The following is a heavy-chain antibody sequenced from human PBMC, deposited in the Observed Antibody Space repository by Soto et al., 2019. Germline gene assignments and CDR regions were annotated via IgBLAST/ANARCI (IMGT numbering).Heavy chain of an antibody. Sequence: SETLSLTCAVSGYSISSGYYLGWIRQPPGKGLEWIGSIYHSGSTYYNPSLKSRVTISVDTSKNQFSLKLSSVTAADTAVYYCARGDSSSWYYFDYWGQGTLVTVSS. D-gene: IGHD6-13*01. CDR3: ARGDSSSWYYFDY. J-gene: IGHJ4*02. CDR1: GYSISSGYY. CDR2: IYHSGST. V-gene: IGHV4-38-2*01.